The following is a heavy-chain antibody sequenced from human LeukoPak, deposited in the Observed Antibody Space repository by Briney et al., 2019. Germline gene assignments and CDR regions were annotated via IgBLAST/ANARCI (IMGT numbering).Heavy chain of an antibody. CDR3: AKEVLAYCGGDCYSFDY. V-gene: IGHV1-2*02. D-gene: IGHD2-21*02. CDR1: GYTFTGYY. Sequence: ASVKVSCKASGYTFTGYYMHWVRQAPGQGLEWMGWINPNSGGTNYAQKFQGRVTMTRDTSISTAYMELSRLRSDDTAVYYCAKEVLAYCGGDCYSFDYWGQGTLVTVSS. CDR2: INPNSGGT. J-gene: IGHJ4*02.